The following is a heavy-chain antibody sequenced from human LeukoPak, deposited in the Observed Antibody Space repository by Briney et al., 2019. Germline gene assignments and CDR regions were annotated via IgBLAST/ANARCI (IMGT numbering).Heavy chain of an antibody. CDR3: ARAPYYYDSSGYLEH. Sequence: GGSLRLSCAASGLTFSSYGMHWVRQAPGKGLEWVAVIWYDGSNKYYADSVKGRFTISRDNSKNTLYLQMNSLRAEDTAVYYCARAPYYYDSSGYLEHWGQGTLVTVSS. V-gene: IGHV3-33*01. CDR2: IWYDGSNK. CDR1: GLTFSSYG. D-gene: IGHD3-22*01. J-gene: IGHJ1*01.